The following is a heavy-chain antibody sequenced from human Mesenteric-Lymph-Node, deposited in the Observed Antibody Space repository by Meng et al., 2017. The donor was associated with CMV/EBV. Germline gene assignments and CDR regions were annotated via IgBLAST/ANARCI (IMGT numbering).Heavy chain of an antibody. Sequence: QTPSLTRAIPGDSVSSTSGAWNWVRQSPSRGLEWLGRTYYRSNWYNDYEVSVRGRIAINPDTPKNQFSLQLSSVTPDDTAVYYCAAGVHWFDSWGQGTLVTVSS. V-gene: IGHV6-1*01. CDR2: TYYRSNWYN. CDR1: GDSVSSTSGA. J-gene: IGHJ5*01. CDR3: AAGVHWFDS. D-gene: IGHD3-10*01.